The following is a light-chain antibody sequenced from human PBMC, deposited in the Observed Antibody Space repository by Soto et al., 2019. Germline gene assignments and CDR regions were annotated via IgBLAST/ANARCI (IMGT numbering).Light chain of an antibody. CDR2: EVS. CDR1: SSDVGGYNY. V-gene: IGLV2-8*01. CDR3: SSYAGSNSWV. Sequence: QSALTQPPSASGSPGQSVTISCTGTSSDVGGYNYVSWYQQHPGKAPKLMIYEVSKRPSGVPDRFSGSKSGNTASLNVYGLQGEDEADYYCSSYAGSNSWVFGGGTKLPVL. J-gene: IGLJ3*02.